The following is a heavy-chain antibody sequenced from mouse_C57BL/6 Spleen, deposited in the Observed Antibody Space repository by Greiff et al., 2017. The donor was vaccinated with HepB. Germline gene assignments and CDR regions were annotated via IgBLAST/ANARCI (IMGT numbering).Heavy chain of an antibody. CDR3: ARGGYLSRGYFDV. CDR1: GYTFTDYN. J-gene: IGHJ1*03. Sequence: EVKLMESGPELVKPGASVKIPCKASGYTFTDYNMDWVKQSHGKSLEWIGDINPNNGGTIYNQKFKGKATLTVDKSSSTAYMELRSLTSEDTAVYYCARGGYLSRGYFDVWGTGTTVTVSS. V-gene: IGHV1-18*01. CDR2: INPNNGGT. D-gene: IGHD3-1*01.